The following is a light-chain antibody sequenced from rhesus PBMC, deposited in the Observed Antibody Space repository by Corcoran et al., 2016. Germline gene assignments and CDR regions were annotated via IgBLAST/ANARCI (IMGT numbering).Light chain of an antibody. J-gene: IGKJ2*01. Sequence: DIQMSQSPSSLSASVGDKVTITCRASQGISNALAWYQQKPGKAPKLLIYLTSNLESGVPSRFRGSRSGPDFSLTISSLQPEDFATYYCQQGYSRPSSFGQGTKVEMK. CDR2: LTS. V-gene: IGKV1-33*01. CDR3: QQGYSRPSS. CDR1: QGISNA.